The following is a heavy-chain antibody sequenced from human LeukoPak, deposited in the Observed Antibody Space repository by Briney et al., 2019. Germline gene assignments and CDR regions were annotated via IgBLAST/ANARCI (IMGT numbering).Heavy chain of an antibody. CDR3: AREATLIQ. D-gene: IGHD1-1*01. CDR2: IGSGSSPT. V-gene: IGHV3-48*02. Sequence: GGSLRLSCAASGFTFSNYGMSWVRQAPGKGLEWVSYIGSGSSPTYYAESMKGRFTISRDNANSSLYLQMNSLRDEDTAVYYCAREATLIQWGQGTLVTVSS. CDR1: GFTFSNYG. J-gene: IGHJ4*02.